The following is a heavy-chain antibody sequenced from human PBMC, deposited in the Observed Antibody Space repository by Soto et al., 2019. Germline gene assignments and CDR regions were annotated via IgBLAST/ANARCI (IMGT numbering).Heavy chain of an antibody. CDR1: GLSVSTSEVG. D-gene: IGHD1-26*01. Sequence: SGPTLVNPTQTLTLTCTFSGLSVSTSEVGVGWIRQPPGKALEWLALIYWDDDKRYSPSLKSRLTITKDTSKNQVVLTMTNTDPVDTATYYCAHRIPSLKGEGFDPWGQGNLVTVSS. V-gene: IGHV2-5*02. CDR3: AHRIPSLKGEGFDP. J-gene: IGHJ5*02. CDR2: IYWDDDK.